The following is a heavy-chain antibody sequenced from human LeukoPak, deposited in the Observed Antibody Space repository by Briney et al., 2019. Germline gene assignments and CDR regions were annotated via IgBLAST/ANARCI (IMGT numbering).Heavy chain of an antibody. CDR1: GFSFSSYA. D-gene: IGHD3-22*01. CDR3: AKQVSGSSGSFYHFDY. Sequence: PGGSLRLSCAASGFSFSSYAMSWVRQAPGKGLEWVSSISDSGGRTYFADSVNGRFTISRDNSKNTLYLQLDSLRAEDTAVYYCAKQVSGSSGSFYHFDYWGQGALVTVSS. J-gene: IGHJ4*02. V-gene: IGHV3-23*01. CDR2: ISDSGGRT.